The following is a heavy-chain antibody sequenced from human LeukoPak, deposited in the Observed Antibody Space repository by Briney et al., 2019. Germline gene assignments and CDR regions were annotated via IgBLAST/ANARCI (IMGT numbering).Heavy chain of an antibody. CDR3: AKVLGPVARGYMDV. V-gene: IGHV3-23*01. CDR1: GFTFSSYA. CDR2: ISGSGDRT. J-gene: IGHJ6*03. D-gene: IGHD2-2*01. Sequence: GGCLRLSCAASGFTFSSYAMTWVRQAPGKGLEWVSSISGSGDRTYHADSVKGRFTISRDNSKNTLYLQMDTLRAEDTAVYYCAKVLGPVARGYMDVWGKGTPVTVSS.